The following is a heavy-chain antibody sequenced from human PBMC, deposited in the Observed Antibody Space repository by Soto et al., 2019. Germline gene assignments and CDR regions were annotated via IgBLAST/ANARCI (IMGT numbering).Heavy chain of an antibody. CDR2: IYYSGST. D-gene: IGHD3-3*01. CDR1: GGSISSSSYY. CDR3: ARQGSEWSNWFDP. V-gene: IGHV4-39*01. J-gene: IGHJ5*02. Sequence: SETLSLTCTVSGGSISSSSYYWGWIRQPPGKGLEWIGSIYYSGSTYYNPSLKSRVTIPVDTSKNQFSLKLSSVTAADTAVYYCARQGSEWSNWFDPWGQGTLVTVSS.